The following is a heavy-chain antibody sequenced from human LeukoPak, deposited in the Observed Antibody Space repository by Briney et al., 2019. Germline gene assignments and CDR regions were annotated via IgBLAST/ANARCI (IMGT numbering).Heavy chain of an antibody. J-gene: IGHJ3*02. Sequence: SVKVSCKASGGTFSSYAISWVRQAPGQGLEWMGRIIPILGIANYAQKFQGRVTITADKSTSTAYMELSSLRSEDTAVYYCARFMAGYKERDAFDIWGQGTMVTVSS. D-gene: IGHD5-24*01. CDR2: IIPILGIA. V-gene: IGHV1-69*04. CDR1: GGTFSSYA. CDR3: ARFMAGYKERDAFDI.